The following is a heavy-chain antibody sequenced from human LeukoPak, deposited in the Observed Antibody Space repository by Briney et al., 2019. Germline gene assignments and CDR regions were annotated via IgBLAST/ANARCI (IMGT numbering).Heavy chain of an antibody. J-gene: IGHJ3*02. CDR3: ARGDSLKNDAFDI. CDR2: ISSNGGST. CDR1: GFTFSSYA. V-gene: IGHV3-64*01. D-gene: IGHD2-15*01. Sequence: PGGSLRLSCAASGFTFSSYAMHWVRQAPGKGLEYVSAISSNGGSTYYANSVKGRFTISRDNSKNTLYLQMGSLRAEDMAVYYCARGDSLKNDAFDIWGQGTMVTVSS.